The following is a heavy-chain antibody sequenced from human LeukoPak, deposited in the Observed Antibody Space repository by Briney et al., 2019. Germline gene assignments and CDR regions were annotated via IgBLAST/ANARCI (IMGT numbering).Heavy chain of an antibody. CDR1: GDSVSSNSAA. Sequence: SQTLPLTCAISGDSVSSNSAARTWIRQSPSRGLEWLGRTYYRSKWYNDYAVSVKSRITINPDTSKNQFSLQLNSVTPEDTAVYYCARGWGSSGWYKVNWFDPWGQGTLVTVSS. CDR3: ARGWGSSGWYKVNWFDP. D-gene: IGHD6-19*01. J-gene: IGHJ5*02. CDR2: TYYRSKWYN. V-gene: IGHV6-1*01.